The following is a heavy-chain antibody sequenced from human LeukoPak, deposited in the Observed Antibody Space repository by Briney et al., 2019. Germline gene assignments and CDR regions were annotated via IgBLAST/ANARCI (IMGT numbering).Heavy chain of an antibody. J-gene: IGHJ4*02. CDR3: ARDAVDDSSGPLFDY. CDR2: INHSGST. CDR1: GGSFSGYY. D-gene: IGHD3-22*01. V-gene: IGHV4-34*01. Sequence: SETLSLTCAVYGGSFSGYYWSWIRQPPGKGLEWIGEINHSGSTNYNPSLKSRVTISVDTSKNQFSLKLSSVTAADTAVYYCARDAVDDSSGPLFDYWGQGTLVAVSS.